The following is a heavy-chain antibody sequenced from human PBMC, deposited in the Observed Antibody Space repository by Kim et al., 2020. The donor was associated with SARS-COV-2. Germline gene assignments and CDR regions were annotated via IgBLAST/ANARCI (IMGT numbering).Heavy chain of an antibody. CDR2: INHDGTDT. J-gene: IGHJ1*01. V-gene: IGHV3-7*05. D-gene: IGHD6-19*01. Sequence: WGSLRLSGSASGFTPSIHWMNWFRQTPGKGWEWVSNINHDGTDTRYGESVKGLFTISGDSATTAMYLQMNSLRAEDTAVYYCARGIGWLIQHWGPGTLVTVSS. CDR1: GFTPSIHW. CDR3: ARGIGWLIQH.